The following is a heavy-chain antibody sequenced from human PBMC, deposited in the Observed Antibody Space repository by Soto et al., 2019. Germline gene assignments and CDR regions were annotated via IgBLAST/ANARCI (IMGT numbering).Heavy chain of an antibody. Sequence: PSETLSLTCSVSGDSISNSRFYWAWIRQPPGEGLEWIGSIYHIGNAYYNPSLKSRVTIFVDTSKNQFSLKLTSVTAADTALYYCARDYFDSSDYTTNWFDPWGQGTLVTVSS. CDR1: GDSISNSRFY. CDR3: ARDYFDSSDYTTNWFDP. CDR2: IYHIGNA. D-gene: IGHD3-22*01. J-gene: IGHJ5*02. V-gene: IGHV4-39*01.